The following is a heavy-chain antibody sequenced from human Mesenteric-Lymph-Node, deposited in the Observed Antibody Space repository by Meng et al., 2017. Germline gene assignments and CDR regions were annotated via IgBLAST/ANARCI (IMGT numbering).Heavy chain of an antibody. CDR1: GFTFSDYY. J-gene: IGHJ4*02. Sequence: QVQLVESGGGLVKPGGSLRLSCAASGFTFSDYYMSWIRQAPGKGLEWVSYISSSDGTLNYADSVKGRFTISRDNAKTSLYLQMNSLRTEDTAVYYCARDGIYSGSGTYFDNWGQGTLVTVSS. V-gene: IGHV3-11*04. D-gene: IGHD3-10*01. CDR3: ARDGIYSGSGTYFDN. CDR2: ISSSDGTL.